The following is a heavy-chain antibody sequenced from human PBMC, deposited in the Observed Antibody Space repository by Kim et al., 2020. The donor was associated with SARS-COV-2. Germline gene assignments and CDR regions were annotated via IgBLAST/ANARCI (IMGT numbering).Heavy chain of an antibody. CDR3: ARHPVAYCGGDCRGDAFDI. D-gene: IGHD2-21*02. CDR1: GGSISSSSYY. J-gene: IGHJ3*02. CDR2: IYYSGST. V-gene: IGHV4-39*01. Sequence: SETLSLTCTVSGGSISSSSYYWGWIRQPPGKGLEWIGSIYYSGSTYYNPSLKSRVTISVDTSKNQFSLKLSSVTAADTAVYYCARHPVAYCGGDCRGDAFDIWGQGTMVTVSS.